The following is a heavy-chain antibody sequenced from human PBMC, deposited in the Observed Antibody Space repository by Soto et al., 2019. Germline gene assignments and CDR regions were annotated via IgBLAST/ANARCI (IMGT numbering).Heavy chain of an antibody. V-gene: IGHV4-59*01. CDR1: GGSISSYY. D-gene: IGHD2-2*01. J-gene: IGHJ4*02. Sequence: SETLSLTCTVSGGSISSYYWSWIRQPPGKGLEWIGYIYYSGSTNYNPSLKSRVTISVDTSKNQFSLKLSSVTAADTAVYYCARMDQGRGDYFDYWGQGTLVTVSS. CDR2: IYYSGST. CDR3: ARMDQGRGDYFDY.